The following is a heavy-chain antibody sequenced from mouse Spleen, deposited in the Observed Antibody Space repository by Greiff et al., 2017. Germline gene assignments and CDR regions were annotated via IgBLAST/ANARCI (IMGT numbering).Heavy chain of an antibody. J-gene: IGHJ2*01. D-gene: IGHD2-2*01. Sequence: EVKLMESGGGLVQPGGSLSLSCAASGFTFTDYYMSWVRQPPGKALEWLGFIRNKANGYTTEYSASVKGRFTISRDNSQSILYLQMNALRAEDSATYYCARSQYGYLYYFDYWGQGTTLTVSS. CDR3: ARSQYGYLYYFDY. CDR2: IRNKANGYTT. V-gene: IGHV7-3*01. CDR1: GFTFTDYY.